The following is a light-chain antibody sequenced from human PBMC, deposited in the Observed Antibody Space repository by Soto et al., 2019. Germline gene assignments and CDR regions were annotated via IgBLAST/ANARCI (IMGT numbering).Light chain of an antibody. CDR2: DAS. V-gene: IGKV3-11*01. CDR3: QQRNNWPRT. J-gene: IGKJ2*01. CDR1: QSVSSY. Sequence: EIVLTQSPATLSLSPGERATLSCRASQSVSSYLAWYQQKPGQAPRLLIFDASNRATGIPARFSGSGSGTDFTLPISSLAPEDSAVYYCQQRNNWPRTCGQGTKLEIK.